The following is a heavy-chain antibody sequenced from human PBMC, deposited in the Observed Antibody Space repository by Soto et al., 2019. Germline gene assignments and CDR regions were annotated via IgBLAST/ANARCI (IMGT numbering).Heavy chain of an antibody. J-gene: IGHJ3*02. D-gene: IGHD2-15*01. Sequence: QVQLQQWGAGLLKPSETLYLTCDVYGGSFSGSYWSWISQPQAKGLEWIGEINHSGSTKYNPSLKSRVTISVDTSRTLCYRKLGYVTAADTAVYYCARRVVVSAKIVQAVEIWGQGTMVTVAS. CDR3: ARRVVVSAKIVQAVEI. V-gene: IGHV4-34*01. CDR2: INHSGST. CDR1: GGSFSGSY.